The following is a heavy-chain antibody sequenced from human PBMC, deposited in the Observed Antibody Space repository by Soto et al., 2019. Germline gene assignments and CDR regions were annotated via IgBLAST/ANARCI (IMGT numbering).Heavy chain of an antibody. CDR1: GGSISSYY. V-gene: IGHV4-59*01. CDR3: ARVQSTSWGYYYAVDV. D-gene: IGHD2-2*01. CDR2: ISYSGST. Sequence: PSETLYLTCRISGGSISSYYWNWIRQATGKGLEWIGFISYSGSTNYNPALTSRVTISVDTSKDQISLRLNSATAADTAVYYCARVQSTSWGYYYAVDVWGQGTTVTVSS. J-gene: IGHJ6*01.